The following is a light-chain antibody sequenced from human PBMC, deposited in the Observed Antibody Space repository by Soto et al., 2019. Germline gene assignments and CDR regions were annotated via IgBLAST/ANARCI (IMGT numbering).Light chain of an antibody. J-gene: IGKJ1*01. V-gene: IGKV1-5*01. CDR1: QSISRW. Sequence: DIQMTQSPSTLSASVGGRVTITCRASQSISRWLAWYQQKPGKAPKVLIWDATTLHRGVPSRFSGSGFGTEFTLTISSLQPDDFATYYCQQYNDYSTWTFGQGTKVEIK. CDR3: QQYNDYSTWT. CDR2: DAT.